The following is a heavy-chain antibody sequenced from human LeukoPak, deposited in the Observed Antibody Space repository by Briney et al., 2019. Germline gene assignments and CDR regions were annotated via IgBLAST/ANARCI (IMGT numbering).Heavy chain of an antibody. D-gene: IGHD3-3*01. CDR1: GGSISSYY. Sequence: SETLSLTCTVSGGSISSYYWSWLRQPPGKGLEWIGYIYYSGSTNYNPSLTSRVTISVDTSKNQFSLKLSSVTAADTAVYYCARAKIDFWSLFDYGGQGTLVTVSA. V-gene: IGHV4-59*01. CDR3: ARAKIDFWSLFDY. CDR2: IYYSGST. J-gene: IGHJ4*02.